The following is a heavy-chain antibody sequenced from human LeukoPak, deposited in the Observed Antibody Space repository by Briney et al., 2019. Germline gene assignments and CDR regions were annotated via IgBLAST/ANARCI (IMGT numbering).Heavy chain of an antibody. CDR3: ARVTNYDYVWGSSSDY. CDR2: INPNSGGT. D-gene: IGHD3-16*01. V-gene: IGHV1-2*02. CDR1: GYTFTGYY. J-gene: IGHJ4*02. Sequence: GASVKVSCKASGYTFTGYYMHWVRQAPGQGLEWMGWINPNSGGTNYAQKFQGRVTMTRDTSISTAYMELSRLRSDDTAVYYCARVTNYDYVWGSSSDYWGQGTLVTVSS.